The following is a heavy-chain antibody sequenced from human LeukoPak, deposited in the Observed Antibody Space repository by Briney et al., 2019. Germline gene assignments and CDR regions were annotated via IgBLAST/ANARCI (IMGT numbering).Heavy chain of an antibody. J-gene: IGHJ4*02. V-gene: IGHV4-38-2*01. CDR1: GYSISSGYY. CDR2: IYHSGST. Sequence: SETLSLTCAVSGYSISSGYYWGWIRQPPGKGLEWIGSIYHSGSTYYNPSLRSRVTISVDTSKNQFSLKLSSVTAADTAVYYCASRPYYYTFDYWGQGTLVTVSS. D-gene: IGHD3-10*01. CDR3: ASRPYYYTFDY.